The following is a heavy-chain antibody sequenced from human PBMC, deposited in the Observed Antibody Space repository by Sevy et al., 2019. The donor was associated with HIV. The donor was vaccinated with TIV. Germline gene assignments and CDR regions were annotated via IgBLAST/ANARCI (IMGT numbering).Heavy chain of an antibody. V-gene: IGHV3-7*01. CDR2: INQDGSEI. Sequence: GSLRISWVGAGISISRPWMNWVRQASGEGLEWVANINQDGSEIYYVGSVKGRFTISRDNARNSGYLQMHSLSVEDSGVYYCARAMGVWGQGTTVTVSS. J-gene: IGHJ6*02. CDR1: GISISRPW. CDR3: ARAMGV.